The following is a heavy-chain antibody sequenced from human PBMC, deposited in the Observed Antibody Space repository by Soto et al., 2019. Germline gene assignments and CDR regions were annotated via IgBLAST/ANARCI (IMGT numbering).Heavy chain of an antibody. D-gene: IGHD1-1*01. CDR1: GGSINTYH. Sequence: SETLSLTCTVSGGSINTYHWSWIRQSPGKGLEWIGYIFYSGSTNYNPSLKSRVTISVDTSKNHFSLRLSSVTAADTAVYYCATGGGPYNLFDYWGQGILVTVSS. V-gene: IGHV4-59*01. CDR3: ATGGGPYNLFDY. CDR2: IFYSGST. J-gene: IGHJ4*02.